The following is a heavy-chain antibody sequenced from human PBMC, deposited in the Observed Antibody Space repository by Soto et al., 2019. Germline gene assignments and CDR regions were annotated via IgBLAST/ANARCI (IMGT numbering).Heavy chain of an antibody. CDR3: ARDRWIRRWSVYYYYYMDV. CDR1: GFTFSDYY. D-gene: IGHD5-18*01. Sequence: QVQLVESGGGLVKPGGSLRLSCAASGFTFSDYYMSWIRQAPGKGLEWVSSISSSGSTIYYADSVKGRFTISRDNAKNPLYLQMNSLRAEDTAVYYCARDRWIRRWSVYYYYYMDVWGKGNTVTVAS. CDR2: ISSSGSTI. V-gene: IGHV3-11*01. J-gene: IGHJ6*03.